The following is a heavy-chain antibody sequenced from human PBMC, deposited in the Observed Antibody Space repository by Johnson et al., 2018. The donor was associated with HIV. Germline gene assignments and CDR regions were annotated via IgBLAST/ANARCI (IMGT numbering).Heavy chain of an antibody. V-gene: IGHV3-13*01. J-gene: IGHJ3*02. CDR1: GFTFSSYA. CDR2: IGTAGDT. Sequence: VQLVESGGGVVQPGRSLRLSCAASGFTFSSYAMHWVRQATGKGLEWVSGIGTAGDTYYADSLKGRFTISRENAKNSFYLQMNSLRAGDSVVFYCARAPHSSGSFNAFDIWGQGTMVTVSS. D-gene: IGHD3-22*01. CDR3: ARAPHSSGSFNAFDI.